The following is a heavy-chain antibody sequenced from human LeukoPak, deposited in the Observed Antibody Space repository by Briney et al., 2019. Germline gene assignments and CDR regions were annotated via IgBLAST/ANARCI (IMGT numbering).Heavy chain of an antibody. CDR2: IKQDGSEK. Sequence: PGGSLRLSCAASGFTFSSYAMHWVRQAPGKGLEWVANIKQDGSEKYYVDSVKGRFTISRDNAKNSLYLQMNSLRAEDTAVYYCARDYYYNSSGYYRYWGQETLVTVSS. CDR1: GFTFSSYA. V-gene: IGHV3-7*01. D-gene: IGHD3-22*01. J-gene: IGHJ4*02. CDR3: ARDYYYNSSGYYRY.